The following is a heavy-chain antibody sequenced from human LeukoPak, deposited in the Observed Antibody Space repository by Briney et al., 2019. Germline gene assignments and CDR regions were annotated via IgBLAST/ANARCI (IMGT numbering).Heavy chain of an antibody. J-gene: IGHJ4*02. CDR2: IDPNSGGT. Sequence: GASVKVSCKASGYTFTGYYMHWVRQAPGQGLEWMGWIDPNSGGTNYAQKFQGRVTMTRDTSISTAYMELSRLRSDDTAVYYCARTVVVVAANDYWGQGTLVTVSS. CDR1: GYTFTGYY. CDR3: ARTVVVVAANDY. V-gene: IGHV1-2*02. D-gene: IGHD2-15*01.